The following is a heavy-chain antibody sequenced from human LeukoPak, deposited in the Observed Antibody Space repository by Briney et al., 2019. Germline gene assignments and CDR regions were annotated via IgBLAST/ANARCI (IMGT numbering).Heavy chain of an antibody. J-gene: IGHJ3*02. CDR2: IYYKGTT. CDR3: ARDLFPDDWGSGAFDM. V-gene: IGHV4-59*11. Sequence: PSETLSLTCTVSGGSISGHYLNWIRQPPGKGLERIGYIYYKGTTNYNPSLKSRLTISLATSKNQFSLRLSSVTAADTAVYYCARDLFPDDWGSGAFDMWSQGTMVTVSS. D-gene: IGHD3-16*01. CDR1: GGSISGHY.